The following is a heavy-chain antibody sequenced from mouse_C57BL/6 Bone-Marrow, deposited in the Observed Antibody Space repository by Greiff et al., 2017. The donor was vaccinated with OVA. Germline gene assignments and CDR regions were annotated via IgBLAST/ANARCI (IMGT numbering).Heavy chain of an antibody. CDR3: AYFLYYYGSSFYYFDY. CDR2: IDPSDSYT. D-gene: IGHD1-1*01. CDR1: GYTFTSYW. V-gene: IGHV1-50*01. J-gene: IGHJ2*01. Sequence: QQSCKASGYTFTSYWMQWVKQRPGQGLEWIGEIDPSDSYTNYNQKFKGKATLTVDTSSSTAYMQLSSLTSEDSAVYYCAYFLYYYGSSFYYFDYWGQGTTLTVSS.